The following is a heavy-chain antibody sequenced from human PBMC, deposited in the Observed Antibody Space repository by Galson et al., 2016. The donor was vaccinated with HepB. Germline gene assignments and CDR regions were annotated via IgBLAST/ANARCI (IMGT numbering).Heavy chain of an antibody. CDR2: ISYDGSNK. D-gene: IGHD2-15*01. J-gene: IGHJ4*02. Sequence: SLRLSCAASGFTFSSYPMHWVRQAPGKGLEWMAVISYDGSNKYYADSVKGRFTISRDNSKNTLYLQMNSLRAEDTAVYYCARENRRVVVAATPGFDYWGQGTLVTVSS. V-gene: IGHV3-30-3*01. CDR3: ARENRRVVVAATPGFDY. CDR1: GFTFSSYP.